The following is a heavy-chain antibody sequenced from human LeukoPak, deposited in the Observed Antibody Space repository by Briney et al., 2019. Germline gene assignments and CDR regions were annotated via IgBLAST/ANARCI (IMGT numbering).Heavy chain of an antibody. CDR1: GFTFSSYA. CDR2: ISGSGGST. V-gene: IGHV3-23*01. Sequence: GGSLRLSCAASGFTFSSYAMSWVRQAPEKGLEWVSAISGSGGSTYYADSVKGRFTISRDNSKNTLYLQMNSLRAEDTAVYYCAKVLLWFGELPGAAYWGQGTLVTVSS. D-gene: IGHD3-10*01. J-gene: IGHJ4*02. CDR3: AKVLLWFGELPGAAY.